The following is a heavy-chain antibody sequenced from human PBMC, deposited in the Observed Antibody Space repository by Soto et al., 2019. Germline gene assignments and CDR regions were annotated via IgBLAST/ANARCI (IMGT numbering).Heavy chain of an antibody. CDR2: INPSGGGT. CDR1: GYSFTNYN. CDR3: AREAVVVVPATQTYYYYGMDV. J-gene: IGHJ6*02. V-gene: IGHV1-46*01. D-gene: IGHD2-15*01. Sequence: QVQLVQSGAEVKKPGASVKVSCKASGYSFTNYNMHWVRQAPGQGLEWMGVINPSGGGTNYAPKFQGRVTMTRDTSTSTVYMELSSLRSEDTAAYYCAREAVVVVPATQTYYYYGMDVWGQGTTVTVSS.